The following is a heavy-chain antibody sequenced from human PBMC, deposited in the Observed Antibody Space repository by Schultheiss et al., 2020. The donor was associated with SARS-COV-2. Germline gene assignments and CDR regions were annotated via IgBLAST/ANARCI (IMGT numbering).Heavy chain of an antibody. CDR2: IYYSGST. D-gene: IGHD4-17*01. CDR3: ARGLPTTVTTHEADV. J-gene: IGHJ6*02. CDR1: GGSISSGGYY. V-gene: IGHV4-61*05. Sequence: SETLSLTCTVSGGSISSGGYYWGWIRQPPGKGLEWIGYIYYSGSTYYNPSLKSRVTISVDKSKNQFSLKLSSVTAADTAVYYCARGLPTTVTTHEADVWGQGTTVTVSS.